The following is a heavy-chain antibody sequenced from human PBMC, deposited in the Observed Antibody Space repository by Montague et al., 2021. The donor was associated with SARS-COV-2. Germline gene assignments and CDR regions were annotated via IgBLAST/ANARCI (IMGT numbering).Heavy chain of an antibody. D-gene: IGHD3-10*01. Sequence: TLSLTCSVFGDSINNVNYFWSWIRQPAGKGLEWIGRFYISGSTDYNPSLKSRVTMLLDKSANELTLQVTSVTAADTAVYYCARVSGYGSGSSLNWFDSWGQGTLVTVSS. CDR2: FYISGST. CDR1: GDSINNVNYF. J-gene: IGHJ5*01. V-gene: IGHV4-61*02. CDR3: ARVSGYGSGSSLNWFDS.